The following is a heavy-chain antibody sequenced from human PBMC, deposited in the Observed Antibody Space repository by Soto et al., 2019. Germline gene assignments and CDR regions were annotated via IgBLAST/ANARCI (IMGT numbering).Heavy chain of an antibody. J-gene: IGHJ4*02. Sequence: ASVKVSCAASGFTFSSYAMSWVRQAPGKGLEWGSAISGSGGSTYYADYVKGRFTISRDKSKNRLYLQMNSLRAEDTAIYYCAKDDYYGSGSSPDYWGQGTLVTVSS. CDR3: AKDDYYGSGSSPDY. V-gene: IGHV3-23*01. CDR1: GFTFSSYA. D-gene: IGHD3-10*01. CDR2: ISGSGGST.